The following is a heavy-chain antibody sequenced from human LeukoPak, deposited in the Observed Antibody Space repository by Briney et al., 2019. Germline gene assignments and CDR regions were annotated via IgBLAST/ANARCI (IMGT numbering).Heavy chain of an antibody. Sequence: ASVKVSCKASGYTFTSYAISWVRQAPGQGLEWMGWISAYNGNTNYAQKLQGRVAMTTDTSTSTAYMELRSLRSDDTAVYYCAREFGYSSGWYYFDYWGQGTLVTVSS. V-gene: IGHV1-18*01. CDR3: AREFGYSSGWYYFDY. CDR2: ISAYNGNT. CDR1: GYTFTSYA. D-gene: IGHD6-19*01. J-gene: IGHJ4*02.